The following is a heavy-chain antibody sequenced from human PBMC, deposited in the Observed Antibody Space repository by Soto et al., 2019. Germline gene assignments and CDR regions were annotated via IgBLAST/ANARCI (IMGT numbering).Heavy chain of an antibody. J-gene: IGHJ4*02. CDR2: ISAYNGNT. CDR3: ARGRPPTYYYDSSQFDY. V-gene: IGHV1-18*01. Sequence: QVQLVQSGAEVKKPGASVKVSCKASGYTFTSYGISWVRQAPGQGLEWMGWISAYNGNTNYAQKLQGRVTMTTDTSXSXXYMELRSLRSDDTAVYYCARGRPPTYYYDSSQFDYWGQGTLVTVSS. D-gene: IGHD3-22*01. CDR1: GYTFTSYG.